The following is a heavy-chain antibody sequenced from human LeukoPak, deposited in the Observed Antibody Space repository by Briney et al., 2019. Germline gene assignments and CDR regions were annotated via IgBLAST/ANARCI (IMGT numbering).Heavy chain of an antibody. CDR2: INHSGST. Sequence: SETLSLTCAVYGGSFTGYYWSWIRQPPGKGLEWIGEINHSGSTNYNPSLKSRVTISVDTSKNQFSLKLSSVTAADTAVYYCARDGYDWGQGTLVTVSS. D-gene: IGHD5-12*01. CDR1: GGSFTGYY. CDR3: ARDGYD. J-gene: IGHJ4*02. V-gene: IGHV4-34*01.